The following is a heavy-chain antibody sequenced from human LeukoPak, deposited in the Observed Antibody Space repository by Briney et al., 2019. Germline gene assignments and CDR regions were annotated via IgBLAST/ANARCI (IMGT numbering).Heavy chain of an antibody. J-gene: IGHJ3*01. Sequence: GGSLRLSCAASGLTFSSYDMHWVRQAAGKGLEWVSSIGATGDTYYTDSVEGRFTISRENAKKSLYLQVSSLRVEDTAVYFCVLGAYWNWGPGTMVTVSS. CDR1: GLTFSSYD. CDR3: VLGAYWN. D-gene: IGHD3-16*01. CDR2: IGATGDT. V-gene: IGHV3-13*01.